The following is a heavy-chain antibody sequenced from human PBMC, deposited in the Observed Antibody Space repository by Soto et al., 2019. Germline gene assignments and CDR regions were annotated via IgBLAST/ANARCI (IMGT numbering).Heavy chain of an antibody. D-gene: IGHD2-8*01. CDR3: VRQRNSVLTQAYFDY. CDR1: GGSVSNSNYY. J-gene: IGHJ4*02. CDR2: VYYRGRS. V-gene: IGHV4-39*01. Sequence: SETLSLTCTVSGGSVSNSNYYWGWIRQSPGKGLEWIGSVYYRGRSYSKSSVKSRVTISVDTSKNQFSLNLNSVTASDTAVYYCVRQRNSVLTQAYFDYWGQGALVTVSS.